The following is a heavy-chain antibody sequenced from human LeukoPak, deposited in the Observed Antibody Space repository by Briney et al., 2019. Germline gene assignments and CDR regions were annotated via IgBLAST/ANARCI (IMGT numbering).Heavy chain of an antibody. V-gene: IGHV3-21*01. J-gene: IGHJ6*02. Sequence: GGSLRLSCAASGFTFSSYSMNWVRQAPGKGLEWVSSISSSSSYIYYADSVKGRFTISRDNAKNSLYLQMNSLRAEDPAVYYCARLGGGYYYYSSGYYQTYYYYRMGVWGQGTTVTVSS. D-gene: IGHD3-22*01. CDR3: ARLGGGYYYYSSGYYQTYYYYRMGV. CDR2: ISSSSSYI. CDR1: GFTFSSYS.